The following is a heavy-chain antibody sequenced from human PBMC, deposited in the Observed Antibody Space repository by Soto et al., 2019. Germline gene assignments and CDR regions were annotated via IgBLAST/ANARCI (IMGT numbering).Heavy chain of an antibody. J-gene: IGHJ4*02. Sequence: GASVKVSCKASGYTFTSYDINWVRQATGQGHEWMGWMNPNSGNTGYAQKFQGRVTMTRNTSISTAYMELSSLRSEDTAVYYCARSPQGLTGDLDYWGQGTLVTVSS. V-gene: IGHV1-8*01. CDR3: ARSPQGLTGDLDY. CDR1: GYTFTSYD. CDR2: MNPNSGNT. D-gene: IGHD7-27*01.